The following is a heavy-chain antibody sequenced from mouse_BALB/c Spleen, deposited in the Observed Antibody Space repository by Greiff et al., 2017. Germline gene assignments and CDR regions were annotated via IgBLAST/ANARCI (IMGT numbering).Heavy chain of an antibody. CDR2: IDPENGDT. CDR1: GFNIKDYY. J-gene: IGHJ3*01. V-gene: IGHV14-4*02. CDR3: NAGDDYDAWFAY. D-gene: IGHD2-4*01. Sequence: EVQLQQSGAELVRSGASVKLSCTASGFNIKDYYMHWVKQRPEQGLEWIGWIDPENGDTEYAPKFQGKATMTADTSSNTAYLQLSSLTSEDTAVYYCNAGDDYDAWFAYWGQGTLVTVSA.